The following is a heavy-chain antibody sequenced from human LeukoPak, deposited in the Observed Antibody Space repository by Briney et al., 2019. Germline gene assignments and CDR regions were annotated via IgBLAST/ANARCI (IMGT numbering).Heavy chain of an antibody. V-gene: IGHV3-64D*09. Sequence: GGSLRLSCSASGFTFNSYVMHWVRQAPGKGLEYVSAISSNGGSTYYADSVKGRFTISRDNSKNTLYLQMSSLRGEDTAVYYCARRENLYGGYDFDYWGQGTLVTVSS. CDR2: ISSNGGST. CDR3: ARRENLYGGYDFDY. CDR1: GFTFNSYV. J-gene: IGHJ4*02. D-gene: IGHD5-12*01.